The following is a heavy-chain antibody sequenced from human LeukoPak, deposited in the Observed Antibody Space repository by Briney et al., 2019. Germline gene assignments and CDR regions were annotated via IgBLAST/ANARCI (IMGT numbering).Heavy chain of an antibody. V-gene: IGHV3-23*01. D-gene: IGHD3-3*01. Sequence: GGSLRLSCAASGFTFSSYAMSWVRQAPGKGLEWVLAISGSGGSTYYADSVKGRFTISRDNSKNTLYLQMNSLRAEDTAVYYCAKGSYYDFWSGYYGFDYWGQGTLVTVSS. J-gene: IGHJ4*02. CDR1: GFTFSSYA. CDR2: ISGSGGST. CDR3: AKGSYYDFWSGYYGFDY.